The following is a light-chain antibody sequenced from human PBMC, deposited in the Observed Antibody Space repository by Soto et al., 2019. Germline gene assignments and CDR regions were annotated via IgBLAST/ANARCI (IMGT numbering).Light chain of an antibody. Sequence: AIQMTQSPSSLSASVGDRVTVTCRASQGIRNDLGWYQQKPGKAPKLLIYAASSLQSGVPSRYSGSGSGTDFTLTISSLQPEDFATYYCLQDYNYPRTFGQGTKVEIK. CDR2: AAS. CDR1: QGIRND. CDR3: LQDYNYPRT. V-gene: IGKV1-6*01. J-gene: IGKJ1*01.